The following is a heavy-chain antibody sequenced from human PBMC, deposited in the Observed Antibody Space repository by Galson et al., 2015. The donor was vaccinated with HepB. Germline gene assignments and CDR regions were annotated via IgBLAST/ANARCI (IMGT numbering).Heavy chain of an antibody. Sequence: SLRLSCAASGFTFSSYGMHWVRQAPGKGLEWAAFIRYDGSNKYYADSVKGRFTISRDNSKNTLYLQMNSLRAEDTAVYYCAKDVLPPRNTGRGRGLFDYWGQGTLVTVSS. J-gene: IGHJ4*02. CDR2: IRYDGSNK. CDR1: GFTFSSYG. CDR3: AKDVLPPRNTGRGRGLFDY. V-gene: IGHV3-30*02. D-gene: IGHD1-14*01.